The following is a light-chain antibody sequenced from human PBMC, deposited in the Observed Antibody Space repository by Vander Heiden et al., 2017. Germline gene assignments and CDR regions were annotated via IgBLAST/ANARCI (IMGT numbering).Light chain of an antibody. Sequence: SYDLPQPPSVSVSPGQTASITCSGDKVGDKYACWYQQKPGQSPVMFIYQDNKRPSGIPERFSDSNSGTTATLTIRGTEATDEAYYYCQAGDSSTVVFGGGTKLTVL. CDR1: KVGDKY. V-gene: IGLV3-1*01. CDR3: QAGDSSTVV. J-gene: IGLJ2*01. CDR2: QDN.